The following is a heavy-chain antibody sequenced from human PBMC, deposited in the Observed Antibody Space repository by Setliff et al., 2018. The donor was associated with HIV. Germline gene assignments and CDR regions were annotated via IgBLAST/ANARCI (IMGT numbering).Heavy chain of an antibody. CDR3: ARGGVYNFGYDPFDY. CDR1: GGTFSSYG. V-gene: IGHV1-69*05. CDR2: IIPMFGTG. Sequence: SVKVSCKTSGGTFSSYGISWVRQAPGQGLEWMGGIIPMFGTGFYAQKFQGRVTITTDESRSTAYMELSSLRSEDTAVYYCARGGVYNFGYDPFDYWGQGTLVTVSS. D-gene: IGHD5-18*01. J-gene: IGHJ4*02.